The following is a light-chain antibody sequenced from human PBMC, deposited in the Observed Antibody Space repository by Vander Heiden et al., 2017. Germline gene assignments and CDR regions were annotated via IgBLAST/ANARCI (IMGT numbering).Light chain of an antibody. Sequence: DIQMTQSPSSLSASVGDRVTITCQASQDISNYLNWYQQKPGNAPKLLIYDASKLEPGVPSRFSGSGSGTDFTFTISSLLPEDLATYYCQHYYSPPATFGGGTKVEIK. CDR3: QHYYSPPAT. V-gene: IGKV1-33*01. J-gene: IGKJ4*01. CDR1: QDISNY. CDR2: DAS.